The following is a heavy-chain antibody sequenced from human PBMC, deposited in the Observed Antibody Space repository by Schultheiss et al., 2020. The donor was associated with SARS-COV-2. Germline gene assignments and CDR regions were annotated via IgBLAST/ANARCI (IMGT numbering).Heavy chain of an antibody. CDR1: GFTFSNAW. V-gene: IGHV3-48*04. D-gene: IGHD3-22*01. CDR2: SSASGGTI. Sequence: GGSLRLSCAASGFTFSNAWMNWVRQAPGKGLEWVSYSSASGGTIYYADSVKGRFTISRDNAKNSLYLQMNSLRAEDTAVYYCARDGRSSGYYYFFHYGMDVWGQGTTVTVSS. CDR3: ARDGRSSGYYYFFHYGMDV. J-gene: IGHJ6*02.